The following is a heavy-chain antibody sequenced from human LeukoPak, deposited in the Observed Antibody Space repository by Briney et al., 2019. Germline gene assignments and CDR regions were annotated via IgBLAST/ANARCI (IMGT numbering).Heavy chain of an antibody. J-gene: IGHJ1*01. CDR1: GGSMSGYF. V-gene: IGHV4-59*01. D-gene: IGHD6-13*01. CDR2: IYYSGST. Sequence: SETLSLTRTVSGGSMSGYFWSWIRQPPGKGLEWIGYIYYSGSTNYNPSLKSRVTISVDTSKNQFSLKLSSVTAADTAVYYCARSITSSWYGDFQHWGQGTLVTVSP. CDR3: ARSITSSWYGDFQH.